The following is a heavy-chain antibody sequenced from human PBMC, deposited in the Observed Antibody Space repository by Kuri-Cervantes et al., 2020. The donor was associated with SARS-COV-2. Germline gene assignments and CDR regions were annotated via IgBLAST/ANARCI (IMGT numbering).Heavy chain of an antibody. CDR3: ARWTFGSGIYYSSFDY. V-gene: IGHV1-69*05. CDR2: IIPIFGTA. J-gene: IGHJ4*02. CDR1: GGTFSNYT. Sequence: SVKVSCKASGGTFSNYTISWVRQAPGQGLEWMGGIIPIFGTANYAQKFQGRVTMTTDTSTSTAYMDLGSLRSDDTAVYYCARWTFGSGIYYSSFDYWGQGTLVTVSS. D-gene: IGHD3-10*01.